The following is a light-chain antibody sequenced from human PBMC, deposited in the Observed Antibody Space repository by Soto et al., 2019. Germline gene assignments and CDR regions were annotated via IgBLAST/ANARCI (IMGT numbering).Light chain of an antibody. CDR1: HIVANSH. CDR2: GAS. CDR3: QQYGNSPPGT. Sequence: LEQGAVALYLSPGERATLSCSSIHIVANSHLSCYQQRRGLPPRLLLYGASNRATGIPDRFSGSGSGADFTLPISRLEPAEFAVYFCQQYGNSPPGTFGQGTRLEIK. J-gene: IGKJ5*01. V-gene: IGKV3-20*01.